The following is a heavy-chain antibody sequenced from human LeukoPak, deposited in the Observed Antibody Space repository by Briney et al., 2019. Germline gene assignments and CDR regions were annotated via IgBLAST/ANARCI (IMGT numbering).Heavy chain of an antibody. CDR1: GGSFSGYY. Sequence: PSETLSLTCAVYGGSFSGYYWNWIRQPPGKGLEWIGEINHSGSTNYNPSLKSRVTISVDTSKNQFSLKLSSVTAEDTAVYYCARGHSSGYYYVYPNDGFDFWGQRTMVTVSS. V-gene: IGHV4-34*01. CDR3: ARGHSSGYYYVYPNDGFDF. J-gene: IGHJ3*01. D-gene: IGHD3-22*01. CDR2: INHSGST.